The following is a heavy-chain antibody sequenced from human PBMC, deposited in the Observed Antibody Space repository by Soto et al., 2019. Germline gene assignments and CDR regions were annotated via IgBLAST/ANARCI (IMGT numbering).Heavy chain of an antibody. J-gene: IGHJ6*02. D-gene: IGHD4-4*01. CDR3: ASIAPHDYSNPSAIGVYYYYGMDV. Sequence: GASVKVSCKASGYTFTSYYMHWVRQAPGQGLEWMGKINPSGGSTSYAQKFQGRVTMTRDTSTSTVYMELSSLRSEDTAVYYCASIAPHDYSNPSAIGVYYYYGMDVWGQGTTVTVSS. CDR1: GYTFTSYY. V-gene: IGHV1-46*01. CDR2: INPSGGST.